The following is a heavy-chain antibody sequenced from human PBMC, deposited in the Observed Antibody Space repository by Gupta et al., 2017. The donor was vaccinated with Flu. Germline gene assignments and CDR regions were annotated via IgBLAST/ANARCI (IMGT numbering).Heavy chain of an antibody. D-gene: IGHD6-6*01. Sequence: FSGYYWTWIRQPPAKGLEWIGEINEIGTTNYNPSLRSRLIISVDTSKNQVSLTLLSVTAADTAMYYCARKGPDLSIATNNWGQGTLVTVSS. CDR1: FSGYY. CDR3: ARKGPDLSIATNN. CDR2: INEIGTT. J-gene: IGHJ4*02. V-gene: IGHV4-34*01.